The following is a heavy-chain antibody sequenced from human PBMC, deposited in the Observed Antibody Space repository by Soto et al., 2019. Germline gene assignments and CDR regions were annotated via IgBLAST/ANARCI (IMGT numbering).Heavy chain of an antibody. CDR3: VIVTDVMSNWVIDY. CDR1: GYTFTSYG. Sequence: GASVKVSCKASGYTFTSYGISWVRQAPGQGLEWMGWISAYNGNTNYAQKLQGRVTMTTDTSTSTAYMELRSLRSDDTAVYYCVIVTDVMSNWVIDYWGQGSLVTVSS. J-gene: IGHJ4*02. V-gene: IGHV1-18*01. CDR2: ISAYNGNT. D-gene: IGHD7-27*01.